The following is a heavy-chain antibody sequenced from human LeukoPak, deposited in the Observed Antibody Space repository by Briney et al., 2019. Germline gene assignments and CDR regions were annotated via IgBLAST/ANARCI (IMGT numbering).Heavy chain of an antibody. Sequence: SETLSLTCTVSGGSISSSSYYWGWIRQPPGKGLEWIVSIYYSGSTYYNPSLKSRVTIYVDTSKNQFSLKLSSVTAADTAVYYCARVYPTTMVRGRFDPWGQGTLVTVSS. CDR2: IYYSGST. CDR3: ARVYPTTMVRGRFDP. V-gene: IGHV4-39*01. D-gene: IGHD3-10*01. CDR1: GGSISSSSYY. J-gene: IGHJ5*02.